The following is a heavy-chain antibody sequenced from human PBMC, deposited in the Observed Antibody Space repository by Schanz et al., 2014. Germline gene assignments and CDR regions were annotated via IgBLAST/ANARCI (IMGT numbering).Heavy chain of an antibody. J-gene: IGHJ4*02. CDR1: GFTFSSYA. Sequence: QVQLLQFGGGVVQPGRSLRLSCAASGFTFSSYAMHWVRQAPGKGLEWVALISNDGSIKYYADSVEGRFTISRDNSRNTLYLQMNSLRTEDTAVYYCASPSRYSGYGTYFEFWGQGTLVTVSS. CDR2: ISNDGSIK. V-gene: IGHV3-30-3*01. D-gene: IGHD5-12*01. CDR3: ASPSRYSGYGTYFEF.